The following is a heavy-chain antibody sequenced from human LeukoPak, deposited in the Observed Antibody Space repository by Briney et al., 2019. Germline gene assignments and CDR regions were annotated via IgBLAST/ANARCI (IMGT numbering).Heavy chain of an antibody. D-gene: IGHD6-19*01. J-gene: IGHJ4*02. CDR1: GGSISSYY. Sequence: SETPSLTCTVSGGSISSYYWSWIRQPPGKGLEWIGYIYYSGSTNYNPSLKSRVTISADTSKNQFSLKLSSVTAADTAVYYCARRKWLVLDYWGQGTLVTVSS. CDR3: ARRKWLVLDY. V-gene: IGHV4-59*01. CDR2: IYYSGST.